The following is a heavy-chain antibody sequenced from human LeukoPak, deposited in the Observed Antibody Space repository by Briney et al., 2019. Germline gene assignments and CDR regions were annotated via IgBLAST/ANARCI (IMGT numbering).Heavy chain of an antibody. V-gene: IGHV1-2*02. D-gene: IGHD4-11*01. CDR2: INPNSGGT. CDR3: ARSPYSNPENNWFDP. Sequence: GASVKVSCKASGYTFTGYYMHWVRQAPGQGLEWRGWINPNSGGTNYAQKFQGRVTMTRDTSINTAYMELSRLGSDDTAVYYCARSPYSNPENNWFDPWGQGTLVTVSS. J-gene: IGHJ5*02. CDR1: GYTFTGYY.